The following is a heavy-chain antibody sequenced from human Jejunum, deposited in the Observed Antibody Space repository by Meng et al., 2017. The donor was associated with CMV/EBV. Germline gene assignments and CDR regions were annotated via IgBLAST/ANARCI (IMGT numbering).Heavy chain of an antibody. CDR2: IFTTGST. V-gene: IGHV4-4*07. CDR1: RGSLSFYY. J-gene: IGHJ4*02. CDR3: VRETDMTVGPHFDY. D-gene: IGHD3-22*01. Sequence: GQLEESGAGLLKPSETLSLHCTVSRGSLSFYYWSWIRKPAGKGLEWIGRIFTTGSTNYHPSLKSRVTMSVDTSKIQISLRLTSVTAADTAIYYCVRETDMTVGPHFDYWGQGALVTVSS.